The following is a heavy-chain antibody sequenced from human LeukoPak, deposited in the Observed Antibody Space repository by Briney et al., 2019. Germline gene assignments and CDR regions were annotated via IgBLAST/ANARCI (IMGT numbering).Heavy chain of an antibody. D-gene: IGHD2-2*01. Sequence: SQTLSLTCTVSGGSISSGSYYWSWIRQPAGKGLEWIGRIYTSGSTNYNPSLKSRVTISVDTSKNQFSLKLSSVTAADTAVYYCAKRCSSTSCPPAIGYWGQGTLVTVSS. J-gene: IGHJ4*02. V-gene: IGHV4-61*02. CDR3: AKRCSSTSCPPAIGY. CDR2: IYTSGST. CDR1: GGSISSGSYY.